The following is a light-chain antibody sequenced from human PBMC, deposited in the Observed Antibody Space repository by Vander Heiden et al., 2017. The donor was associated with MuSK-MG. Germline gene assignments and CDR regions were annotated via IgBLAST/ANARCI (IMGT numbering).Light chain of an antibody. Sequence: EIVLTQSPATLSLSPGERATLSCRASQSVSSYLAWYQQKPGQAPRLLIYDASNRATGIPARFSGSGYGTDFTLTISSREPEDSAVYYCQQRSNWPGISFGQGTLMEIK. J-gene: IGKJ5*01. V-gene: IGKV3-11*01. CDR2: DAS. CDR3: QQRSNWPGIS. CDR1: QSVSSY.